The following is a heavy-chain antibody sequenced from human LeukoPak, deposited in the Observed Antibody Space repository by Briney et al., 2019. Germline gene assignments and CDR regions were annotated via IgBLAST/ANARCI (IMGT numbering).Heavy chain of an antibody. D-gene: IGHD3-10*01. Sequence: GASVKVSCKVSGYTLTELSMHWVRQAPGKVLEWMGSFDPEDGETIHAQKFQARLTMTADTSIDTAYMELSSLRSEDTAVYYCATGYGHPFDYWGQGTLVTVSS. V-gene: IGHV1-24*01. CDR2: FDPEDGET. J-gene: IGHJ4*02. CDR1: GYTLTELS. CDR3: ATGYGHPFDY.